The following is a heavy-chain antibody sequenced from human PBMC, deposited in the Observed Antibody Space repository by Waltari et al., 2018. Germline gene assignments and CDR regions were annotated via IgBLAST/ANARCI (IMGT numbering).Heavy chain of an antibody. CDR1: GGAISSSSYY. CDR2: FFYSGST. Sequence: QLQLQESGPGLVKPSETLSLTCTVSGGAISSSSYYWGWMRQAPGKGLEWIGSFFYSGSTYYNPSLRSRVTISVDASKNQISLRLSSVTAADTAVYYCARRYGDYVDAYFWGQGTLVTVSS. J-gene: IGHJ4*02. CDR3: ARRYGDYVDAYF. D-gene: IGHD4-17*01. V-gene: IGHV4-39*01.